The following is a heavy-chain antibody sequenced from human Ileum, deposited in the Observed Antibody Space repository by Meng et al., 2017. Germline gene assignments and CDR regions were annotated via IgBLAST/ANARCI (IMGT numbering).Heavy chain of an antibody. CDR1: GFTFVSYT. CDR2: LTGSLTYI. D-gene: IGHD3-22*01. Sequence: GGSLRLSCAASGFTFVSYTMHWVRQAPGKGLEWVSSLTGSLTYIYYTDSVKGRFTISRDNAKNSLFLQLNSLRADDTAIYYCARSHSFDSSGARAFDIWGQGTMVT. J-gene: IGHJ3*02. CDR3: ARSHSFDSSGARAFDI. V-gene: IGHV3-21*01.